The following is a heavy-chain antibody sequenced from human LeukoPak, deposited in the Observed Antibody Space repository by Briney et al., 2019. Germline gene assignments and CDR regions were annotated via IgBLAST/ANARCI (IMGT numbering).Heavy chain of an antibody. J-gene: IGHJ6*03. Sequence: SVKVSCKASGGTFSSYAISWVRQAPGQGLEWMGGIIPIFGTANYAQKFQGRVTITADKSTSTAYMELSRLKSDDTAVYYCARAAHYYYYLDVWGKGTTVTVS. CDR2: IIPIFGTA. CDR3: ARAAHYYYYLDV. V-gene: IGHV1-69*06. CDR1: GGTFSSYA.